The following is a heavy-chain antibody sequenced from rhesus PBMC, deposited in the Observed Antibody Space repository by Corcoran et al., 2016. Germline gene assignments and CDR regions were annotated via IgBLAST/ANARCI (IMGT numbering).Heavy chain of an antibody. D-gene: IGHD6-25*01. CDR1: GYSFTNYY. J-gene: IGHJ4*01. CDR2: ISPYNGNR. V-gene: IGHV1-180*01. Sequence: QVQLVQSGAEIKQPGASVKLSRKASGYSFTNYYIHWERQAPGQGLEWIGLISPYNGNRVYAQNFQGRVTITTDTSTTTGYMELSSLRSEDTAVYYCTRAPAAGGFDYWGQGVPVTVSS. CDR3: TRAPAAGGFDY.